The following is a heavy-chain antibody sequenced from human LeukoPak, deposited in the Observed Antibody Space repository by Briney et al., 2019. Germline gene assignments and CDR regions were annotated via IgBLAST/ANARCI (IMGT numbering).Heavy chain of an antibody. CDR3: AREYMDV. CDR2: ISSASDSA. J-gene: IGHJ6*03. Sequence: GGSLRLSCLGSGFNFGTYAMTWVRQVPGKGLEWVASISSASDSAPYADSVKGRFTISRDNSKNTLYLQMNSLRGEDSALYYCAREYMDVWGKGTMVTISS. V-gene: IGHV3-23*01. CDR1: GFNFGTYA.